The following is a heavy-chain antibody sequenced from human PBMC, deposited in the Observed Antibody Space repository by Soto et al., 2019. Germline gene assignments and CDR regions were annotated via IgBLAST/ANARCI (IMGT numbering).Heavy chain of an antibody. CDR1: GGSISSSSDY. D-gene: IGHD2-2*01. J-gene: IGHJ5*02. CDR3: ARQPYCSSTSCYPFSNWFDP. V-gene: IGHV4-39*01. CDR2: IYYSGST. Sequence: SETLSLTCTVSGGSISSSSDYWGWIRQNPGKGQERIGSIYYSGSTYYKTSLKSRVTISVDTSKNQFSLKLSSVTAADTAVYYCARQPYCSSTSCYPFSNWFDPWGQGALVTVSS.